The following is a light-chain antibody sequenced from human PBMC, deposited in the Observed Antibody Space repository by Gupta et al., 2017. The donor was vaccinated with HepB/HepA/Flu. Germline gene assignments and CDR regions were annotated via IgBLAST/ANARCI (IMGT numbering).Light chain of an antibody. CDR1: SPTVGRDN. Sequence: VLPHPPSASGTPGQRVATSCSGSSPTVGRDNVYWYRQLPGTAPNLLTYNDDRRPPGVPDRFSGSKSGTSASLASSGLRSEDDADYYCAAGDNSLSAYVFGTGTWVTVL. V-gene: IGLV1-47*02. CDR3: AAGDNSLSAYV. CDR2: NDD. J-gene: IGLJ1*01.